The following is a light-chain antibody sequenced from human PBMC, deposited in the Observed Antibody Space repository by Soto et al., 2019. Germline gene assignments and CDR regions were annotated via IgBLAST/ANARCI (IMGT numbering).Light chain of an antibody. V-gene: IGKV3-15*01. CDR2: GAS. J-gene: IGKJ1*01. CDR1: QSVSSN. Sequence: IVMTQSPATLSVSPGERATLSCRARQSVSSNLDWYQQKPGKAPRLLIYGASTRATGIPARFSGSGSGTEFTLTISSLPSEDFAVYYCQQYNNWPRTFGQGTKVDIK. CDR3: QQYNNWPRT.